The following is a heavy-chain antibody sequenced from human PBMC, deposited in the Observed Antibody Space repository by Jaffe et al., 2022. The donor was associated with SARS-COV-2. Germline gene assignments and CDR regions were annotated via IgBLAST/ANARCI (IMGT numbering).Heavy chain of an antibody. Sequence: QVQLQESGPGLVKPSETLSLTCTVSGGSISSYYWSWIRQPPGKGLEWIGYIYYSGSTNYNPSLKSRVTISVDTSKNQFSLKLSSVTAADTAVYYCARVGPTGTPVYDAFDIWGQGTMVTVSS. CDR3: ARVGPTGTPVYDAFDI. CDR1: GGSISSYY. CDR2: IYYSGST. D-gene: IGHD1-1*01. V-gene: IGHV4-59*01. J-gene: IGHJ3*02.